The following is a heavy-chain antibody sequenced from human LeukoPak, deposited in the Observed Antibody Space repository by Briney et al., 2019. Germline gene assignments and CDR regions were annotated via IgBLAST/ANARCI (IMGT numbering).Heavy chain of an antibody. V-gene: IGHV4-34*01. Sequence: SETLSLTCAVYGGSFSGYYWSRIRQPPGKGLEWIGEINHSGSTNYNLSLKSRVTISVDTSKNQFSLKLSSVTAADTAVYYCARAWYYGSGSPFDPWGQGTLVTVSS. J-gene: IGHJ5*02. CDR2: INHSGST. CDR3: ARAWYYGSGSPFDP. D-gene: IGHD3-10*01. CDR1: GGSFSGYY.